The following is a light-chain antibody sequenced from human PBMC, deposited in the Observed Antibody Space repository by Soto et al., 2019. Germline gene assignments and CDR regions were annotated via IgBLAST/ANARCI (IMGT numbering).Light chain of an antibody. CDR2: GAS. CDR3: QQRSNWPWT. CDR1: QSVSSN. Sequence: EIVMTQSPATLSESPGERATLSCRASQSVSSNLAWYQQKPGQAPRLLIYGASTRATGIPARFSGSGSGTDFTLTISSLEPEDFAVYYCQQRSNWPWTFGQGTKVDIK. V-gene: IGKV3-15*01. J-gene: IGKJ1*01.